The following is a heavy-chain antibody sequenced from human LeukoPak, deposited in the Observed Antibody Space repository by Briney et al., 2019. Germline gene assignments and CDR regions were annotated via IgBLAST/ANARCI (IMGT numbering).Heavy chain of an antibody. J-gene: IGHJ4*02. D-gene: IGHD1-26*01. Sequence: PSETLSLTCSVSGSSMTNYYWSWVRQSPGKGLEWIGCAHDSGTTKYNPSLNSRVTISLDTPKNQFSLEVTSVTAADTAVYFCARGINVGAKSFWGQGTLVTVSS. CDR3: ARGINVGAKSF. CDR2: AHDSGTT. V-gene: IGHV4-59*01. CDR1: GSSMTNYY.